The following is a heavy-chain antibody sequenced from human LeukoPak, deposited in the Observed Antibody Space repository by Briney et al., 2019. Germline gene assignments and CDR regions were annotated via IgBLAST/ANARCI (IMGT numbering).Heavy chain of an antibody. CDR3: QRTAYDILTGYYYWFDP. V-gene: IGHV4-39*01. D-gene: IGHD3-9*01. Sequence: SETLSLTCTVSGGSISSSSYYWGWIRQPPGKWLEWIGSIYYSGSTYYNPSLKSRVTISVDTSKNQFSLKLSSVTAADTVVFFKQRTAYDILTGYYYWFDPWGQGTLVTVSS. J-gene: IGHJ5*02. CDR1: GGSISSSSYY. CDR2: IYYSGST.